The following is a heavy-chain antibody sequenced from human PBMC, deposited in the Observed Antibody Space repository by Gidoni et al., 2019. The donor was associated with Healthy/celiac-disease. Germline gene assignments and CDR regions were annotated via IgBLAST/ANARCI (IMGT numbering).Heavy chain of an antibody. CDR1: CVTVSRHY. D-gene: IGHD3-22*01. Sequence: ELQLVEYGGGEGDPEGSRILSCASSCVTVSRHYMSWVRQAQGKGLEWFSVIYSGGSTYYADSVKGRFTISSDNAKNMLYLRMHSLRAEDTAVYYCARGGTSESSGYYYSLDAFDIWGQGTMVTVSS. CDR3: ARGGTSESSGYYYSLDAFDI. V-gene: IGHV3-66*02. J-gene: IGHJ3*02. CDR2: IYSGGST.